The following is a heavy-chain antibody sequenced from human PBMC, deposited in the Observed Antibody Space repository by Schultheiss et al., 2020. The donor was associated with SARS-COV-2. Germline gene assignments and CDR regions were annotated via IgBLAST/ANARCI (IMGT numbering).Heavy chain of an antibody. V-gene: IGHV3-23*01. CDR2: ISGSGGST. Sequence: GGSLRLSCAASGFTFSSYAMSWVRQAPGKGLEWVSAISGSGGSTYYADSVKGRFTISRDNSKNTLYLQMNSLRAEDTAVYYCARDKRLRYYYYGMDVWGQETTVTVSS. CDR3: ARDKRLRYYYYGMDV. CDR1: GFTFSSYA. J-gene: IGHJ6*02.